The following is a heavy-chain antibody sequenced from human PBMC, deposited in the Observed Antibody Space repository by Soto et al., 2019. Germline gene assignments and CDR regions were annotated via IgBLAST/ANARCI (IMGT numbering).Heavy chain of an antibody. CDR2: ISYDGSNK. J-gene: IGHJ6*02. Sequence: PGGSLRLSCAASGFTFSSYGMHWVRQAPGKGLEWVAVISYDGSNKYYADSVKGRFTISRDNSKNTLYLQMNSLRAEDTAVYYCAKSQSGASGVDSSSWYPDYYYYGMDVWGQGTTVTVS. CDR1: GFTFSSYG. CDR3: AKSQSGASGVDSSSWYPDYYYYGMDV. V-gene: IGHV3-30*18. D-gene: IGHD6-13*01.